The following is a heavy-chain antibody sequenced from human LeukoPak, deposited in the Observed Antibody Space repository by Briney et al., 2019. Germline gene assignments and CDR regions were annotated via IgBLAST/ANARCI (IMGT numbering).Heavy chain of an antibody. CDR2: MNPNSGNT. CDR1: GYTFTSYD. CDR3: ARDYGSGSYSIFDP. J-gene: IGHJ5*02. Sequence: ASVKVSCKASGYTFTSYDINWVRQATGQGLEWMGWMNPNSGNTGYAQKFQGRVTITRNTSISTAYMELSSLRSEDTAVYYCARDYGSGSYSIFDPWGQGTLVTVSS. D-gene: IGHD3-10*01. V-gene: IGHV1-8*03.